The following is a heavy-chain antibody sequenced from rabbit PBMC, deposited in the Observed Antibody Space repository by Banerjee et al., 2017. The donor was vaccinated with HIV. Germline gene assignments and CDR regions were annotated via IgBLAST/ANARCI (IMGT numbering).Heavy chain of an antibody. CDR2: INAGSSGRT. J-gene: IGHJ4*01. D-gene: IGHD6-1*01. Sequence: QSLEESGGDLVKPGASLTLTCTASGFSLSRRDYMCWVRQAPGKGLEWIACINAGSSGRTYYASWAKGRFTISKTSSTTVTLQMTSLTAADTATYFCARAAGYAGYGYATGFDLWGQGTLVTVS. V-gene: IGHV1S40*01. CDR3: ARAAGYAGYGYATGFDL. CDR1: GFSLSRRDY.